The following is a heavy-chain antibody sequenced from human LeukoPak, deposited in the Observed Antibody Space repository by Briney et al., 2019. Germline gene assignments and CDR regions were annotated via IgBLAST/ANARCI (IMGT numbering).Heavy chain of an antibody. CDR3: ARRTYYDSTGSDY. CDR2: IYPGDSDT. J-gene: IGHJ4*02. V-gene: IGHV5-51*01. Sequence: GESLKISCQGSGYIFTNYWIGWVRQLPGKGLEWVGIIYPGDSDTRYSPSFQGQVTISADKSISTAYLQWSSLKASDTAMYYCARRTYYDSTGSDYWGQGTLVTVSS. CDR1: GYIFTNYW. D-gene: IGHD3-22*01.